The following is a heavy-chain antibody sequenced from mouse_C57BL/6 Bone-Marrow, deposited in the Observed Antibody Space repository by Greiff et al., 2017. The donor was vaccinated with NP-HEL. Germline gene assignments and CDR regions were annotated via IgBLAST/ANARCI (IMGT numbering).Heavy chain of an antibody. D-gene: IGHD1-1*01. CDR1: GYTFTDYN. J-gene: IGHJ4*01. CDR2: INPNNGGT. CDR3: ARGGTTVVAPYYYAMDY. Sequence: VQLQQSGPELVKPGASVKIPCKASGYTFTDYNMDWVKQSHGKSLEWIGDINPNNGGTIYNQKFKGKATLTVDKSSSTAYMELRSLTSEDTAVYYCARGGTTVVAPYYYAMDYWGQGTSVTVSS. V-gene: IGHV1-18*01.